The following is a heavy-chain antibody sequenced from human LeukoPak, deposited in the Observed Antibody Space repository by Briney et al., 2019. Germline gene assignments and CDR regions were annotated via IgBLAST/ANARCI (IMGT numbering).Heavy chain of an antibody. J-gene: IGHJ6*03. CDR3: ARHGPVAAYYYYYMDV. V-gene: IGHV4-38-2*02. CDR1: GYSISSGYY. D-gene: IGHD6-19*01. Sequence: PSETLSLTCTVSGYSISSGYYWGWIRQPPGKGLEWIGSIYHSGSTYYNPSLKSRVTISVDTSKNQFSLKLSSVTAADTAVYYCARHGPVAAYYYYYMDVWGKGTTVTISS. CDR2: IYHSGST.